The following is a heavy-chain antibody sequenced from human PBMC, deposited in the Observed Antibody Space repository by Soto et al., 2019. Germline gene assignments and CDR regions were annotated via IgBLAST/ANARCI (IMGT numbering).Heavy chain of an antibody. V-gene: IGHV3-73*02. CDR1: GFTFSGSS. Sequence: EVQLVESGGGLVQPGGSLKLSCAASGFTFSGSSVHWVRQASGKGLEWVGRIRNKANSSATAYAASVRGRFTISRDDSKNAAFVQRNGVNTGDRAVYYCITHSPETMIRIGAQETQAAVSS. D-gene: IGHD3-22*01. J-gene: IGHJ4*02. CDR3: ITHSPETMIRI. CDR2: IRNKANSSAT.